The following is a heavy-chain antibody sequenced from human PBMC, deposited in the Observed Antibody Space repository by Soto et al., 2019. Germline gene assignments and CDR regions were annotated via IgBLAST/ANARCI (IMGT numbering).Heavy chain of an antibody. CDR3: AKDPAEYSRSGLPPSWFAP. Sequence: GGSLRLSCAASGFTFSSYGMHWVRQAPGKGLEWVAVISYDGSNKYYADSVKGRFTISRDNSKNTLYLQMNSLRAEDTAVYYCAKDPAEYSRSGLPPSWFAPWGQGTLVPVSS. V-gene: IGHV3-30*18. CDR1: GFTFSSYG. J-gene: IGHJ5*02. D-gene: IGHD6-13*01. CDR2: ISYDGSNK.